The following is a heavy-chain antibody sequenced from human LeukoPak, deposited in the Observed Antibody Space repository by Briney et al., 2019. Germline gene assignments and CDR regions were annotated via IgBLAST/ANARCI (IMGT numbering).Heavy chain of an antibody. CDR3: ARLFSLRAAGPRDYYYGMDV. D-gene: IGHD6-13*01. Sequence: SQTLSLTCAISGDSVSSNSAAWNWIRQSPSRGHEWLGRTYYRSKWYNDYAVSVKSRITINPDTSKNQFSLQLNSVTPEDTAVYYCARLFSLRAAGPRDYYYGMDVWGQGTTVTVSS. CDR2: TYYRSKWYN. CDR1: GDSVSSNSAA. V-gene: IGHV6-1*01. J-gene: IGHJ6*02.